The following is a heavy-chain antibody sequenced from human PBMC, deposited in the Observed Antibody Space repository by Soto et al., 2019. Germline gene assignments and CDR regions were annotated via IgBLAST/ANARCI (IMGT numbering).Heavy chain of an antibody. J-gene: IGHJ4*02. V-gene: IGHV4-4*02. CDR1: SGSISSSNW. Sequence: QVQLQESGPGLVKPSGTLSLTCAVSSGSISSSNWWSWVRQPPGKGLEWIGEIYHSGSTNYNPSLKSRVTISVDQSKNQFSLKLSSVTAADTAVYYCARVGATVTPYFDYWGQGTLVTVSS. D-gene: IGHD4-17*01. CDR2: IYHSGST. CDR3: ARVGATVTPYFDY.